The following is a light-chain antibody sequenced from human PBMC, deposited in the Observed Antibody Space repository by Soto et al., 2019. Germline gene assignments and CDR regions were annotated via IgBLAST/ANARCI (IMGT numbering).Light chain of an antibody. Sequence: QLVLTQSPSASASLGASVKLTCTLSSGHSTYAIAWHQQQPEKGPRYLMKLNSDGSHSKGDGIPDRFSGSSSGAERYLTISSLQSEDEAYYYCQTWGTGIQVIFGGGTKVTVL. CDR3: QTWGTGIQVI. CDR2: LNSDGSH. CDR1: SGHSTYA. V-gene: IGLV4-69*01. J-gene: IGLJ2*01.